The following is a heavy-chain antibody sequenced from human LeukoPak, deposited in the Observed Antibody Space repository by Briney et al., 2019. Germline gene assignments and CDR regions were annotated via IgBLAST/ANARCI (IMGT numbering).Heavy chain of an antibody. Sequence: PSETLSLTCTVSGGSISSGTYYWGWIRQPPGKGLEWIGSIYHSGSTYYNPSLKSRVTISVDTSKNQFSLKLSSVTAADTAVYYCAKDYDFWSGYNPYYFDYWGQGTLVTVSS. CDR3: AKDYDFWSGYNPYYFDY. D-gene: IGHD3-3*01. CDR2: IYHSGST. J-gene: IGHJ4*02. CDR1: GGSISSGTYY. V-gene: IGHV4-39*07.